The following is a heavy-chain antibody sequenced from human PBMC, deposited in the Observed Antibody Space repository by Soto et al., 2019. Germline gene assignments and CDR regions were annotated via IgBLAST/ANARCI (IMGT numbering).Heavy chain of an antibody. CDR2: IHHTGTT. Sequence: QVHLQESGPGLVKPSGTVSLTCVVSGASIFSDDWWTWVRQPPGKGLEWLGEIHHTGTTNYNSSLNSRVTISLDKIKNQFSLRLNSVTAADTAIYYCANWGGLPFPRVLWGRGTLVTVSS. J-gene: IGHJ1*01. CDR1: GASIFSDDW. D-gene: IGHD3-16*01. V-gene: IGHV4-4*02. CDR3: ANWGGLPFPRVL.